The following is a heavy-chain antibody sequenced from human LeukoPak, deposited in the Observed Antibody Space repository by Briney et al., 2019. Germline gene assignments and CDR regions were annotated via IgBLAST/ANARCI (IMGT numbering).Heavy chain of an antibody. CDR1: GFSFSTYW. J-gene: IGHJ4*02. Sequence: GGSLRLSCAASGFSFSTYWMSWVRQAPGKGLEWVANIKQDGSEKYYVDSAKGRFTISRDNAKNSLYLQMNSLTAEDTAVYYCATDLGSCRPNFWGQGILVTVSS. CDR3: ATDLGSCRPNF. CDR2: IKQDGSEK. V-gene: IGHV3-7*01. D-gene: IGHD2-2*01.